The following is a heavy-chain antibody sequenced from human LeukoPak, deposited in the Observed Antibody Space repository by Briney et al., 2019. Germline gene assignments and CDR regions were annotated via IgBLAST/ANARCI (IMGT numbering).Heavy chain of an antibody. J-gene: IGHJ4*02. CDR3: ARDRGMWELGRYFDY. V-gene: IGHV3-66*01. CDR1: GFTVSSNY. CDR2: IYSGGST. Sequence: GGSLRLSCAASGFTVSSNYMSGVRQAPGKGLEWVSVIYSGGSTYYADSVKGRFTISRDNSKNTLYLQMNSLRAEDTAVYYCARDRGMWELGRYFDYWGQGTLVTVSS. D-gene: IGHD1-26*01.